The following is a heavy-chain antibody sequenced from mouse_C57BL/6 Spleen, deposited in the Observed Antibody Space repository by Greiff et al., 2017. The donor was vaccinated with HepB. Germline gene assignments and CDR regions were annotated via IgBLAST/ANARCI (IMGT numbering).Heavy chain of an antibody. D-gene: IGHD1-1*01. V-gene: IGHV5-9-1*02. CDR3: TRVYYYGSEGDAMDY. Sequence: DVMLVESGEGLVKPGGSLKLSCAASGFTFSSYAMSWVRQTPEKRLEWVAYISSGGDYIYYADTVKGRFTISRDNARNTLYLQMSSLKSEDTAMYYCTRVYYYGSEGDAMDYWGQGTSATVSS. J-gene: IGHJ4*01. CDR1: GFTFSSYA. CDR2: ISSGGDYI.